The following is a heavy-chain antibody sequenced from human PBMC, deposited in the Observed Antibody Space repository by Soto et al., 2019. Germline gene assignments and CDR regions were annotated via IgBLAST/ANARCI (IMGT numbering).Heavy chain of an antibody. V-gene: IGHV1-18*01. CDR2: ISAYNGNT. CDR1: GYTFTSYG. J-gene: IGHJ5*02. CDR3: VRDRHYDILTGSYNNWFDP. D-gene: IGHD3-9*01. Sequence: ASVNVSCKASGYTFTSYGISWVRQAPGQGLEWMGWISAYNGNTKYVQNVQGRVTMTTDKFADTAYMELRSLRYDDTAVYYCVRDRHYDILTGSYNNWFDPWGQGTQVTVSS.